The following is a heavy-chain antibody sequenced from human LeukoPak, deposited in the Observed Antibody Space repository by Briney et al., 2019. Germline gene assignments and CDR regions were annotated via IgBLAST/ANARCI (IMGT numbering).Heavy chain of an antibody. CDR1: GFTLSSYE. CDR3: ARGGYERSLAN. D-gene: IGHD5-12*01. CDR2: ISSSGSSI. V-gene: IGHV3-48*03. Sequence: PGGSLRLSCAVSGFTLSSYEMSWVRQAPGKGLEWVSHISSSGSSIYYADSVMGRFTISRDNAKNSLYLQMNSLRAEDTAVYYCARGGYERSLANWGQGTLVTVSS. J-gene: IGHJ4*02.